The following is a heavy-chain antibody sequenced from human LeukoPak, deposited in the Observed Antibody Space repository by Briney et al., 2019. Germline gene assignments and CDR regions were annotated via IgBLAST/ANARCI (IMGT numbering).Heavy chain of an antibody. CDR2: INPNSGGT. CDR1: GYTFTGYY. V-gene: IGHV1-2*02. D-gene: IGHD3-3*01. J-gene: IGHJ4*02. Sequence: ASVKVSCKASGYTFTGYYMHWVRQAPGQGLEWMGWINPNSGGTNYAQKFQGRVIMTRDTSISTAYMELSRLRSDDTAVYYCARARLRFLEWSAFDYWGQGTLVTVSS. CDR3: ARARLRFLEWSAFDY.